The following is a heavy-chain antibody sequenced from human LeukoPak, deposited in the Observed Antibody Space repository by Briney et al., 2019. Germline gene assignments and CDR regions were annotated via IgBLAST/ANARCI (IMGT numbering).Heavy chain of an antibody. CDR2: IRGSGDSS. J-gene: IGHJ3*02. Sequence: GSLRLSCAASGFTFSSYWMSWVRQAPGKGLEWVSAIRGSGDSSYYADSVKGRFTISRDNSKNTLYLQMNSLRVEDTALYYCAKTGNSGTYSEAFHIWGQGTMVTVSS. CDR1: GFTFSSYW. CDR3: AKTGNSGTYSEAFHI. D-gene: IGHD1-26*01. V-gene: IGHV3-23*01.